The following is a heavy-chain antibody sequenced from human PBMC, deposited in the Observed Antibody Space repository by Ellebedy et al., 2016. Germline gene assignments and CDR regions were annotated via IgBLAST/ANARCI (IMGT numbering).Heavy chain of an antibody. J-gene: IGHJ3*02. V-gene: IGHV4/OR15-8*01. Sequence: SETLSLTXVVTGDPIDSKKWYSWVRQPPGRGLEWIGEVFHTGTTNYNPSLKSRVTISVDTSKNQFSLKLSSVTAADTAVYYCARRMSRPLGGAYDIWGQGTMVTVSS. CDR2: VFHTGTT. CDR1: GDPIDSKKW. D-gene: IGHD3-10*01. CDR3: ARRMSRPLGGAYDI.